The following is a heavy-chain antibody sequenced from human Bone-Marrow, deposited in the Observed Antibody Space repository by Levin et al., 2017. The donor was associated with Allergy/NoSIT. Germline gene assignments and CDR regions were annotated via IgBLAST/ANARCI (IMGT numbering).Heavy chain of an antibody. CDR1: GLTFSSYA. Sequence: PGGSLRLSCAASGLTFSSYALHWVRQTPGKGLEWVAAISSDEKYEDYADSVKGRFTISRDNSKSTLYLQMNSLKPEDTAVYYCTRKDDYSGSGSSFDYWGQGTLVTVSS. CDR3: TRKDDYSGSGSSFDY. V-gene: IGHV3-30*04. CDR2: ISSDEKYE. J-gene: IGHJ4*02. D-gene: IGHD3-10*01.